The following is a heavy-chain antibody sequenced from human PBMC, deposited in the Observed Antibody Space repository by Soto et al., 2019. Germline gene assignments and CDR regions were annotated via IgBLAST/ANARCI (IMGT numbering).Heavy chain of an antibody. V-gene: IGHV1-69*13. J-gene: IGHJ4*02. Sequence: SVKVSCKASGGTFSIYAIIWVRQAPGQGLEWMGGIIPIFGTANYAQKFQGRVTITADESTSTAYMELSSLRSEDTAVYYCARVPISSMATYYFDYWGQGTLVTVSS. CDR1: GGTFSIYA. D-gene: IGHD3-10*01. CDR2: IIPIFGTA. CDR3: ARVPISSMATYYFDY.